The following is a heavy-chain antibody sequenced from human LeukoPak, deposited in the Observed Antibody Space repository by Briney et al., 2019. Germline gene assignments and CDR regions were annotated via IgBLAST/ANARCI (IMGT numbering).Heavy chain of an antibody. Sequence: SETLSLTCTVPGGSISTFYWTWIRQPAGKGLEWIGRTNNSGSTNYNPSLRSRVSMSVDRSKNQFSVTLSSVTAADTAVYFCAREGGDPRWLDPWGQGTLVTVSS. V-gene: IGHV4-4*07. CDR2: TNNSGST. CDR3: AREGGDPRWLDP. CDR1: GGSISTFY. D-gene: IGHD6-25*01. J-gene: IGHJ5*02.